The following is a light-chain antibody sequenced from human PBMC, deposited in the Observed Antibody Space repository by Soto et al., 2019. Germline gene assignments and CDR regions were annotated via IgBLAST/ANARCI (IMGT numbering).Light chain of an antibody. J-gene: IGKJ1*01. CDR1: QSVSSSY. V-gene: IGKV3D-20*01. Sequence: EIVLTQSPGTLSLSPGERATFSCRASQSVSSSYIAWYQQKPGLAPRLLIYDASRRATGIPDRFSGSGSGADFILSISRLEPEDFAVYYCQQYGSSPWTFGQGTKVDIK. CDR2: DAS. CDR3: QQYGSSPWT.